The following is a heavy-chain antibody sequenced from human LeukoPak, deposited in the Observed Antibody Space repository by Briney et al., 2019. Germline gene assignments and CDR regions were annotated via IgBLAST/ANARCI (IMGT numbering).Heavy chain of an antibody. V-gene: IGHV4-31*03. J-gene: IGHJ3*02. CDR1: GGSISSGGYY. Sequence: SETLSLTCTVSGGSISSGGYYWSWIRQHPGKGLKWIGYIYYSGSTYYNPSLKSRVTISVDTSKNQFSLKLSSVTAADTAVYYCARVVTAIRSDAFDIWGQGTMVTVSS. CDR2: IYYSGST. D-gene: IGHD2-21*02. CDR3: ARVVTAIRSDAFDI.